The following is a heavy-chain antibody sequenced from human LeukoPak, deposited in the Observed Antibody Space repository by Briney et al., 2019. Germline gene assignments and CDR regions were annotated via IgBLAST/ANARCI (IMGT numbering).Heavy chain of an antibody. CDR3: ARDKERQLWIDY. CDR2: IYYSGSA. D-gene: IGHD5-18*01. Sequence: SETLSLTCTVSGGSISSSSYYWGWIRQPPGKGLEWIGSIYYSGSALYNPSLKSRVSISVDTSKNQFSLKLSSVTAADTAVYYCARDKERQLWIDYWGQGTLVTVSS. CDR1: GGSISSSSYY. V-gene: IGHV4-39*07. J-gene: IGHJ4*02.